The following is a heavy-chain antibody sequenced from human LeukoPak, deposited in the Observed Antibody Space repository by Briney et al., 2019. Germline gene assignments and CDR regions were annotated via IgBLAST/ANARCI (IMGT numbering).Heavy chain of an antibody. Sequence: ASVKVPCKACGYTFTSYYMHWVRQAPGQGLDWMGIINPSGGSTSYAQKFQGRVTMTRDTSTSTVYMELSSLRSEDTAVYYCARDSHDYGDYSNWFDPWGQGTLVTVSS. V-gene: IGHV1-46*01. CDR3: ARDSHDYGDYSNWFDP. D-gene: IGHD4-17*01. CDR1: GYTFTSYY. CDR2: INPSGGST. J-gene: IGHJ5*02.